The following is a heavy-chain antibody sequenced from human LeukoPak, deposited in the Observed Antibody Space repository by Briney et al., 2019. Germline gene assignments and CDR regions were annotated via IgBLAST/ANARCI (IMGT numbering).Heavy chain of an antibody. D-gene: IGHD3-3*01. CDR1: GFTFSGYV. CDR2: IPSSGPIT. CDR3: ANRVAQHDS. J-gene: IGHJ5*02. Sequence: PGGSLRLSCAASGFTFSGYVMTWVRQAPGKGLECVSGIPSSGPITYYADSVKGRFTISRDNSKNTLYLQMNSLTAEDTGIYYCANRVAQHDSWGQGTLVTVSS. V-gene: IGHV3-23*01.